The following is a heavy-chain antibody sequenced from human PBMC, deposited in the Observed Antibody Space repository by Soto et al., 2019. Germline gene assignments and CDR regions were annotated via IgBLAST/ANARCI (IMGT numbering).Heavy chain of an antibody. CDR1: GFTFSSYG. CDR3: AKDKGGRYCSRTSCLYSFDY. Sequence: GGSLRLSCAASGFTFSSYGMHWVRQAPGKGLEWVAVIWYDGSNKYYADSVKGRFTISRDNSKNTLYLEINSLRAEDTAVYYCAKDKGGRYCSRTSCLYSFDYWGQGTLVTVSS. CDR2: IWYDGSNK. D-gene: IGHD2-2*01. J-gene: IGHJ4*02. V-gene: IGHV3-33*06.